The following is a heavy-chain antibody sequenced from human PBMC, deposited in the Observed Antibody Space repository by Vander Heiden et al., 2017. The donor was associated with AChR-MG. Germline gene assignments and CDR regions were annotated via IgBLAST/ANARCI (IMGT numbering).Heavy chain of an antibody. CDR1: GGPFRSYA. Sequence: QVQLVQSGAEVKKPGSSVKVSCKASGGPFRSYAISWVPQAPGQGLEWMGGIIPIFCTANSAQKFQGRVTITADESASTAYMELSSLRSEDTAVYYCARINSDFWSGYAPRYYYYYMDVWGEGTTVTVSS. D-gene: IGHD3-3*01. V-gene: IGHV1-69*01. CDR2: IIPIFCTA. J-gene: IGHJ6*03. CDR3: ARINSDFWSGYAPRYYYYYMDV.